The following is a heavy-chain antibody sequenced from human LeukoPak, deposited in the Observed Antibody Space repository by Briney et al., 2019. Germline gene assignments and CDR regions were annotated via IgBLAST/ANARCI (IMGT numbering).Heavy chain of an antibody. CDR1: GYILTAYY. J-gene: IGHJ3*02. CDR3: ARPHYDSSCLYVDAFDI. D-gene: IGHD3-22*01. V-gene: IGHV1-2*02. CDR2: INPNSGGT. Sequence: ASMKVSCKASGYILTAYYLHWVRQAPGQGLEWMGRINPNSGGTTYAQKFQGRGTMTRDTSIGTAYMELSSLRSDDTAVYYCARPHYDSSCLYVDAFDIWGQGTMVAVSS.